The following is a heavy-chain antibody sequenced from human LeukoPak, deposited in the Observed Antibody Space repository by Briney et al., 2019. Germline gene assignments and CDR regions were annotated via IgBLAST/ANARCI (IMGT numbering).Heavy chain of an antibody. Sequence: PGGSLRLSCAASGFTFSSYWMHWVRQAPGKGLVWVSRINTDGSITTYADSVKGRFTISRDNAKSTLYLQMNSLRAEDTAVYYCARGRSSNWFDYWGQGTLVTVSS. J-gene: IGHJ4*02. V-gene: IGHV3-74*01. CDR2: INTDGSIT. CDR1: GFTFSSYW. D-gene: IGHD6-13*01. CDR3: ARGRSSNWFDY.